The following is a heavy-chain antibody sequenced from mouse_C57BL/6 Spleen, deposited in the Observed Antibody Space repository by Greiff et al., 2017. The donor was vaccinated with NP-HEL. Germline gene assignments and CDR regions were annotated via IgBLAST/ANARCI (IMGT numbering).Heavy chain of an antibody. CDR1: GYSITSGYY. Sequence: EVQLQESGPGLVKPSQSLSLTCSVTGYSITSGYYWNWIRQFPGNKLEWMGYISYDGSNNYNPSLKNRISITRDTSKNQFFLKLNPVTTEDTATYYCAKAYYSNYFDYWGQGTTLTVSS. CDR3: AKAYYSNYFDY. CDR2: ISYDGSN. J-gene: IGHJ2*01. D-gene: IGHD2-5*01. V-gene: IGHV3-6*01.